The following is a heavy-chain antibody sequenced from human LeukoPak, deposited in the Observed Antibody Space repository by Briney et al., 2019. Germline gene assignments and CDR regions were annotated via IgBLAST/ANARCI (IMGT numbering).Heavy chain of an antibody. CDR3: ARQINDYVYGWFDP. CDR2: INHSGST. Sequence: PSETLSLTCAVYGGSFSGYYWSWIRQPPGKGLEWIGEINHSGSTNYDPSLKSRVTISVDTSKNQFSLKLSSVTAADTAVYYCARQINDYVYGWFDPWGQGTLVTVSS. V-gene: IGHV4-34*01. CDR1: GGSFSGYY. J-gene: IGHJ5*02. D-gene: IGHD3-16*01.